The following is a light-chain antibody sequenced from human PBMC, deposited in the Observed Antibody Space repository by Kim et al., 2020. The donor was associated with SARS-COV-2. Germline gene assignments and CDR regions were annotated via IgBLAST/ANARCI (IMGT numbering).Light chain of an antibody. CDR2: GKN. CDR3: NSRYSGGNHVV. Sequence: ALGQTDRIQGQGHSLRSYYECWYRLKPGQAPVLVIYGKNNRTPRIPDRVAGSSSGYTSSLSFTGAQAEDEADYYCNSRYSGGNHVVFGGGIQLTVL. CDR1: SLRSYY. J-gene: IGLJ2*01. V-gene: IGLV3-19*01.